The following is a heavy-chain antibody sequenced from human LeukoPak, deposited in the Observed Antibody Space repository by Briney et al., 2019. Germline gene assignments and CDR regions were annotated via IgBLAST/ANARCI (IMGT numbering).Heavy chain of an antibody. D-gene: IGHD5-24*01. CDR1: GFTFSSYT. Sequence: GGSLRLSCAASGFTFSSYTIHWVRQPPGKGLEWVAVISFDGSNKYYADSVKGRFTISRDNSKNTLYLQMNSLRAEDTAVYYCAKSRDGYNLPLAHWGQGTLVTVSS. J-gene: IGHJ4*02. V-gene: IGHV3-30-3*02. CDR2: ISFDGSNK. CDR3: AKSRDGYNLPLAH.